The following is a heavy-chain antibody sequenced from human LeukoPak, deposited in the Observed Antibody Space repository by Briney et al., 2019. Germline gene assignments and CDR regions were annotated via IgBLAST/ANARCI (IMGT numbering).Heavy chain of an antibody. D-gene: IGHD6-13*01. J-gene: IGHJ3*02. V-gene: IGHV3-11*04. CDR2: ISDSAINT. Sequence: PGGSLRLSCEASEFTFSDYYMSWIRQAPGKGLEWISYISDSAINTHYADSVKGRFTISRDNAKKLLVLEMKSLRAEDTAVYYCAREVYSSSRPADAFDIWGQGTVVTVSS. CDR1: EFTFSDYY. CDR3: AREVYSSSRPADAFDI.